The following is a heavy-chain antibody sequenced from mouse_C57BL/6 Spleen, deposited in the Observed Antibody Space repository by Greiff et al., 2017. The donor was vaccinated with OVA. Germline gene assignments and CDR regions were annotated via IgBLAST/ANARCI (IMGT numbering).Heavy chain of an antibody. V-gene: IGHV1-50*01. Sequence: QVQLQQPGAELVKPGASVKLSCKASGYTFTSYWMQWVKQRPGQGLEWIGEIDPSDSYTNYNQKFKGKATLTVDTSSSTAYMQLSSLTSEDSAVYYCALLREDYWGQGTTLTVSS. CDR2: IDPSDSYT. CDR1: GYTFTSYW. CDR3: ALLREDY. D-gene: IGHD1-1*01. J-gene: IGHJ2*01.